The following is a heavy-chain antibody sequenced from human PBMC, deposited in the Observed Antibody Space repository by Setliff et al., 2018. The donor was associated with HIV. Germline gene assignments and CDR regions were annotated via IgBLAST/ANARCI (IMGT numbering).Heavy chain of an antibody. V-gene: IGHV3-48*03. CDR1: GFTFSRYE. CDR2: ISGSGITI. CDR3: VRDFWGGSYSSDY. J-gene: IGHJ4*02. Sequence: GGSLRLSCAASGFTFSRYEMNWVRQAPGKGLEWVSYISGSGITIHYADSVKGRFTISRDNAKNSLYLQMNSLRAEDTAVYYCVRDFWGGSYSSDYWGQGTLVTVSS. D-gene: IGHD1-26*01.